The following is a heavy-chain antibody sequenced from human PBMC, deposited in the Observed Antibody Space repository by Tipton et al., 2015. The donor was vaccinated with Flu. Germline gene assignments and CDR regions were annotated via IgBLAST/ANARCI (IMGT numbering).Heavy chain of an antibody. D-gene: IGHD5-24*01. CDR2: IGSENGKT. V-gene: IGHV1-18*01. CDR1: GYSSDTYG. Sequence: QLVQSGPEVKTPGASVKISCKAAGYSSDTYGISWVRQAPGHGLEWMGWIGSENGKTKFPQKFEDRVLLTKDKSTDTTYLEVTSLRPDDSAVYYCAKDGPFVESTNAFAVWGPGTLVTVSS. CDR3: AKDGPFVESTNAFAV. J-gene: IGHJ4*02.